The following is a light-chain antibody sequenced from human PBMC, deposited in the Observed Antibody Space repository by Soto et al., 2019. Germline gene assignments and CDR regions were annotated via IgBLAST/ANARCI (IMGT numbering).Light chain of an antibody. CDR2: QAS. V-gene: IGKV1-5*03. CDR3: QQYNTYRT. J-gene: IGKJ1*01. CDR1: QSVGTS. Sequence: DIQMTQSPSTLSASVGDRLTTTCRASQSVGTSLAWYQQKAGIAPKLLIYQASSLKNGVPSRFSGSGSGTEFTLTISSLQPDDFATYYCQQYNTYRTFGQGTKVEIK.